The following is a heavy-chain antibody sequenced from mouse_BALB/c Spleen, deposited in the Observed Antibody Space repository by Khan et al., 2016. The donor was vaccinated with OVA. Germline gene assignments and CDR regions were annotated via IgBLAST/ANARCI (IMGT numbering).Heavy chain of an antibody. J-gene: IGHJ3*01. V-gene: IGHV1-7*01. CDR2: INPSTGYI. CDR1: GYAFTTYW. D-gene: IGHD1-1*02. Sequence: VQLQESGAELAKPGSSVKMSCVASGYAFTTYWMHWIKQRPGQGLEWIGYINPSTGYIENNQKFKDKATLTTDASSSTAYMQLSSLTSEDSAVYDCTERGLVGIFVYWGQGTQVTVSA. CDR3: TERGLVGIFVY.